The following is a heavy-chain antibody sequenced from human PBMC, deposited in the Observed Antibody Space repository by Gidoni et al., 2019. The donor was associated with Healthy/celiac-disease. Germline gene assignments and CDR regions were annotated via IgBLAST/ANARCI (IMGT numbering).Heavy chain of an antibody. D-gene: IGHD1-20*01. Sequence: QVQLQESGPGLVKPSETLSLTCTVSGCSISSYYWSWSRQHAWKGMEWIGGIYTCGRTNYHPSLKSRCTMSVDTSKNQFSLKLSSVTAADTAVYYCARDKLNWNGGQYYYYYGMDVWGQGTTVTVS. CDR1: GCSISSYY. CDR3: ARDKLNWNGGQYYYYYGMDV. V-gene: IGHV4-4*07. CDR2: IYTCGRT. J-gene: IGHJ6*02.